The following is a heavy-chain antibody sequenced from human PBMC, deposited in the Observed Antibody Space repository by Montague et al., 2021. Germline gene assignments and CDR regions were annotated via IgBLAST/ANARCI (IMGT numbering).Heavy chain of an antibody. J-gene: IGHJ3*02. CDR2: ISYNGSP. D-gene: IGHD3/OR15-3a*01. CDR1: GGSISRRPYY. V-gene: IGHV4-39*01. CDR3: ARLTFAIGDTPEVFDI. Sequence: SETLSLTCSVSGGSISRRPYYWAWIRQPPGKGLEWIATISYNGSPYSDSALKSRVTISADTSKNQLSLRLTSVTATDTAVYYCARLTFAIGDTPEVFDIWGRGTTVTVSS.